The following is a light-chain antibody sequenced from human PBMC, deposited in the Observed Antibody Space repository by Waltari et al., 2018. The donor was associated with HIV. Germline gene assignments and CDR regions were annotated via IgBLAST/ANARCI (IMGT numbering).Light chain of an antibody. Sequence: EIVLTQSPGTLSLSPGERATLSCWASQSVSRSSLAWYQQKPGQAPRLLIYGASGRATGIPDRFSGSGSGTDFTLSISRLEPEEFAVYYCQQYGASPLTFGGGTKVEIK. V-gene: IGKV3-20*01. CDR3: QQYGASPLT. J-gene: IGKJ4*01. CDR2: GAS. CDR1: QSVSRSS.